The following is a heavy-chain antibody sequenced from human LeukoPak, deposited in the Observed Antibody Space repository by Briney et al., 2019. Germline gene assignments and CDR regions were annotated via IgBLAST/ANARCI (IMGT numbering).Heavy chain of an antibody. CDR3: ARASSGYSYGMDL. D-gene: IGHD6-13*01. J-gene: IGHJ6*02. Sequence: ASVKVSCKASGYTFTGYYLHWVRQAPGQGLEWMAWINPDSGGTIYAQKFQGRVTMTRDTSITTAYMELSRLTSDDTAVYFCARASSGYSYGMDLWGQGTTVTVSS. V-gene: IGHV1-2*02. CDR2: INPDSGGT. CDR1: GYTFTGYY.